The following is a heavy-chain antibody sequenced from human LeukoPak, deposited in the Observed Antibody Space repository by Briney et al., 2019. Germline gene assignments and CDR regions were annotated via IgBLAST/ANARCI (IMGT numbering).Heavy chain of an antibody. D-gene: IGHD1-26*01. CDR1: GGSISSYY. CDR2: IYSSGST. V-gene: IGHV4-59*08. CDR3: ARQGSGGRAFDI. J-gene: IGHJ3*02. Sequence: SETLSLTCIVSGGSISSYYWSWIRQPPGKGLEWIGYIYSSGSTNSNPSLKSRFTISVDTSKSQFSLKMTSVTAADTAVYYCARQGSGGRAFDIWGQGTMVTVSS.